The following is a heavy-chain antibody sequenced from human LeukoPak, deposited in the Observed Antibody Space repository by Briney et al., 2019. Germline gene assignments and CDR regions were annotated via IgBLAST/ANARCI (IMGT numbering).Heavy chain of an antibody. D-gene: IGHD3-22*01. J-gene: IGHJ4*02. CDR3: ARSYYDSSGYYYVDY. Sequence: SETLSLTCTVSGGSISSYYWSWIRQPPGKGLEWIGYIYYSGSTNYNPSLKSRVTISVETSKNLFSLKLSSVTAADTAVYYCARSYYDSSGYYYVDYWGQGTLVTVSS. V-gene: IGHV4-59*01. CDR1: GGSISSYY. CDR2: IYYSGST.